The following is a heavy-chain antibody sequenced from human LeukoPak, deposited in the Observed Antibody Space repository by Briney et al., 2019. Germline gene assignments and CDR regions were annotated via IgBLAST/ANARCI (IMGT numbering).Heavy chain of an antibody. Sequence: ASVKVSCKASGYTFTDYYVHWVRRAPGQGLEWMGRINPNSGDTNHAQKFQGRVTMTRDTSISTAYMELSSLRSDDTAVYYCARAVIRGIHFDYWGQGALVTVSS. CDR2: INPNSGDT. CDR3: ARAVIRGIHFDY. J-gene: IGHJ4*02. D-gene: IGHD3-10*01. CDR1: GYTFTDYY. V-gene: IGHV1-2*06.